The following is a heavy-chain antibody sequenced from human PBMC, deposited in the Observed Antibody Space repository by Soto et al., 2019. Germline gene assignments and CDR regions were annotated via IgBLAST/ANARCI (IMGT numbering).Heavy chain of an antibody. J-gene: IGHJ6*02. CDR1: GYSFTSYW. Sequence: PGESLKISCKGSGYSFTSYWIGWVRQMPGKGLEWMGIIYPGDSDTRYSPSFQGQVTISADKSISTAYLQWSSLKASDTAMYYCAGGGVRGVITRTRDYYGMNVWGQGTTVTVSS. CDR2: IYPGDSDT. V-gene: IGHV5-51*01. D-gene: IGHD3-10*01. CDR3: AGGGVRGVITRTRDYYGMNV.